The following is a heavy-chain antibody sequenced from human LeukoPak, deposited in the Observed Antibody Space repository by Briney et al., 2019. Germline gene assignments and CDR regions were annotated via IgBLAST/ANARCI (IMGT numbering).Heavy chain of an antibody. D-gene: IGHD6-19*01. CDR3: ARNSGWFRFDY. J-gene: IGHJ4*02. CDR2: IKEDGSDK. V-gene: IGHV3-7*03. Sequence: GGSLRLSCAASGFTFSNYWMDWVRQSPGKGLEWVANIKEDGSDKYYVDSVKGRFTISRDNAKNSLYLQMNSLRAEDTAVYYCARNSGWFRFDYWGQGALVTVSS. CDR1: GFTFSNYW.